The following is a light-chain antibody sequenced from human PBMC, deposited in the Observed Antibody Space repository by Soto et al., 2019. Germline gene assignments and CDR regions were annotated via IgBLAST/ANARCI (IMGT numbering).Light chain of an antibody. V-gene: IGLV3-21*04. CDR2: YDS. CDR3: QVWDSSSDRV. Sequence: YELTQPPSVSVAPGKTARITCGGNNIGSKSVHWYQQKPGQAPVLVIYYDSDRPSGIPERFSGSNSGNTATLTISRVEAGDEADYYCQVWDSSSDRVFGGGTKVTVL. CDR1: NIGSKS. J-gene: IGLJ2*01.